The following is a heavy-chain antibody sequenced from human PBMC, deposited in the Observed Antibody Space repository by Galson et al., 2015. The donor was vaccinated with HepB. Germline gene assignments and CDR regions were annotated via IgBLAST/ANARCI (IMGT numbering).Heavy chain of an antibody. CDR1: GGTFSSYA. D-gene: IGHD5-24*01. CDR3: ARGIEMATIPSTYYYYYYMDV. V-gene: IGHV1-69*13. CDR2: IIPIFGTA. J-gene: IGHJ6*03. Sequence: SVKASCKASGGTFSSYAISWVRQAPGQGLEWMGGIIPIFGTANYAQKFQGRVTITADESTSTAYMELSSLRSEDTAVYYCARGIEMATIPSTYYYYYYMDVWGKGTTVTVSS.